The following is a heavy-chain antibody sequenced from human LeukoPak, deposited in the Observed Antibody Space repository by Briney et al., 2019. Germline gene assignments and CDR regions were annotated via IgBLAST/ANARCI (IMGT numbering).Heavy chain of an antibody. D-gene: IGHD1-1*01. CDR1: GGSISSGGYS. V-gene: IGHV4-30-2*01. CDR2: IYHSGST. J-gene: IGHJ2*01. CDR3: AKGGTVAWYFDL. Sequence: SQTLSLTCAVSGGSISSGGYSWSWIRQPPGKGLEWIGYIYHSGSTYYNPSLKNRVTISVDRSKNQFSLKLNSVTAADTAIYYCAKGGTVAWYFDLWGRGTLVTVSS.